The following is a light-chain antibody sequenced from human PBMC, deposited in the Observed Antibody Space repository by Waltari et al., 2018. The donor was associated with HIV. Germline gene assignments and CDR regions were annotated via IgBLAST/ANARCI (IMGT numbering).Light chain of an antibody. V-gene: IGLV1-40*01. J-gene: IGLJ3*02. CDR3: QSYDTSLGGWV. CDR2: RNV. CDR1: RTNIGAGSD. Sequence: QSVLTQPPSVSGAPGQRVPISCTGSRTNIGAGSDVHWYQQLPGTAPKLLIFRNVNRPSGVPDRFSGSKSGTSASLAITGLQAEDEADFYCQSYDTSLGGWVFGGGTKLTVL.